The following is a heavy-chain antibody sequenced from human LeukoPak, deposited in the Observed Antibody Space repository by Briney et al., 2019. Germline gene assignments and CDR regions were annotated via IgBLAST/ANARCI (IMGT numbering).Heavy chain of an antibody. Sequence: GGSLRLSCAASGFTFSSYRMNWVRQAPGKGVEWVSYIRSNSSTIYYADSVKRRFTISRDNAKNSLYLQMNTLRAEDTAVYYCARGRLSQYYDILTGYSDYWGQGTLVTVSS. D-gene: IGHD3-9*01. V-gene: IGHV3-48*04. J-gene: IGHJ4*02. CDR1: GFTFSSYR. CDR2: IRSNSSTI. CDR3: ARGRLSQYYDILTGYSDY.